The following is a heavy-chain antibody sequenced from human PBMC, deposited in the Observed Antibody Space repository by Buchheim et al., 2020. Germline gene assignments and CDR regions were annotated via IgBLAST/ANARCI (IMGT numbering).Heavy chain of an antibody. V-gene: IGHV3-11*01. CDR3: ARDMHYGLDV. Sequence: QVQLVESGGGLVKPGGSLRLSCAGSGFTFSDYYLSWIRQAPGKGLEWISYISGSGITRYYVESVRGRFTISRDNAKNSLYLQMNSLRADDTAIYYCARDMHYGLDVWGQGTT. D-gene: IGHD2-2*01. J-gene: IGHJ6*02. CDR2: ISGSGITR. CDR1: GFTFSDYY.